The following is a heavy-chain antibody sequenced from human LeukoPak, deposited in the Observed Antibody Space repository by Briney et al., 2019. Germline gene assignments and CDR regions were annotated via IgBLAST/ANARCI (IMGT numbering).Heavy chain of an antibody. CDR3: ARDQLLWFGPPRDAFDI. CDR2: TYYRSKWYN. CDR1: GDSVSSNSAA. V-gene: IGHV6-1*01. D-gene: IGHD3-10*01. Sequence: SQTLSLTCAISGDSVSSNSAAWNWIRQSQSRGLEWLGRTYYRSKWYNDYAVSVKSRITINPDTSKNQFSLQLNSVTPEDTAVYYCARDQLLWFGPPRDAFDIWGQGTMVTVSS. J-gene: IGHJ3*02.